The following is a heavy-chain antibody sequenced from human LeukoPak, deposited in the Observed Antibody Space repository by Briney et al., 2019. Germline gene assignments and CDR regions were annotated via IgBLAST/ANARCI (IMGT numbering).Heavy chain of an antibody. D-gene: IGHD3-16*01. V-gene: IGHV4-39*01. CDR3: VRRNSRGYVGSEYFDY. CDR2: FDYRGST. CDR1: GVSIRSTNYY. J-gene: IGHJ4*02. Sequence: SETLSLTCTVSGVSIRSTNYYWGWIRQPPGKGLEWIGTFDYRGSTYYNPSLKSRVSISADRTKNQYSLKLTSMTAADTAVYFCVRRNSRGYVGSEYFDYWGQGTLVAVSS.